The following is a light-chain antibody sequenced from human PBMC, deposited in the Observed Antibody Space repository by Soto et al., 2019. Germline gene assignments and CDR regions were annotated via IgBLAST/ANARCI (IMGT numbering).Light chain of an antibody. CDR1: SSDVGGYNY. J-gene: IGLJ2*01. CDR3: SLYTSSSTLV. CDR2: EVS. V-gene: IGLV2-14*01. Sequence: QSVLTQPASVSGSPGQSITISCTGSSSDVGGYNYVSWYQQHPGKAPKPMIYEVSNRPSGISNRFSGSKSGNTASLTLSGLQAEDEADYYCSLYTSSSTLVFGGGTKLTVL.